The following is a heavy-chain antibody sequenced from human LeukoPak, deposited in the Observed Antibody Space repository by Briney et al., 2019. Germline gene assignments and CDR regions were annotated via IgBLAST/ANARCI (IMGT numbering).Heavy chain of an antibody. D-gene: IGHD3-3*01. CDR1: GGTFSSYT. V-gene: IGHV1-69*13. CDR3: ARVLHHDFWSGYGPYNWFDP. Sequence: SVKVSCKASGGTFSSYTISWVRQAPGQGLEWMGGIIPIFGTANYAQKFQGRVTITADESTSTAYMELSSLRSEDTAVYYCARVLHHDFWSGYGPYNWFDPWGQGTLVTVSS. J-gene: IGHJ5*02. CDR2: IIPIFGTA.